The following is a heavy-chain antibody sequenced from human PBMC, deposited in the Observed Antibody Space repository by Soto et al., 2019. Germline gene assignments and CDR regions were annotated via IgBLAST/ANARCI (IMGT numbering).Heavy chain of an antibody. V-gene: IGHV5-51*01. CDR1: GYSFTSYW. D-gene: IGHD3-16*01. CDR3: AREGVRGMDV. J-gene: IGHJ6*02. Sequence: GESLKISCKGSGYSFTSYWIGWVRQMSGKGLEWMGIIYPGDSETRYSPSFQGQVTISADKSISTAYMELSSLRSEDTAVYYCAREGVRGMDVWGQGTTVTVSS. CDR2: IYPGDSET.